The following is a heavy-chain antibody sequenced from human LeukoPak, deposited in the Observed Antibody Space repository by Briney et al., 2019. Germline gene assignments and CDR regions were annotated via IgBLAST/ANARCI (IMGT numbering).Heavy chain of an antibody. CDR1: GFTFSSYG. V-gene: IGHV3-33*01. D-gene: IGHD1-20*01. J-gene: IGHJ3*02. CDR3: ARGLFNWNSSWAFDI. CDR2: IWYDGSNK. Sequence: GGSLRLSCAASGFTFSSYGMHWVRQAPGKGLEWVAVIWYDGSNKYYADSVKGRFTISRDNSKNTLWLQMSSLRAEDTAVYYCARGLFNWNSSWAFDIWGQGTMVTVSS.